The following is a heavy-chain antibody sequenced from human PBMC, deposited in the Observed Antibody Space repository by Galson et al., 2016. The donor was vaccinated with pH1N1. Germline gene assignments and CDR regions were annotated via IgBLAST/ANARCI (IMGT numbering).Heavy chain of an antibody. Sequence: LSLTCALYGGSFSGHYWSWIRQSPGKGLEWIGEISHSGRSDYNPSLEGRVTVSIDTSMNQFSLNLMSVAAADTAVYYCARHSTSGFPGIEVAARRRPFDIWCPGTMVIVSS. CDR2: ISHSGRS. CDR3: ARHSTSGFPGIEVAARRRPFDI. CDR1: GGSFSGHY. D-gene: IGHD6-19*01. V-gene: IGHV4-34*01. J-gene: IGHJ3*02.